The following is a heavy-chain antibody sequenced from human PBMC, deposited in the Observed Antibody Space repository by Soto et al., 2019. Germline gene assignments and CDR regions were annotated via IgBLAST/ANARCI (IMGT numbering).Heavy chain of an antibody. J-gene: IGHJ4*02. CDR3: AKAGSGSYFPFVDY. V-gene: IGHV3-23*01. CDR2: ISGSGGST. Sequence: GGSLRLSCAASGFTFSSYAMSWVRQAPGKGLEWVSAISGSGGSTYYADSVKGRFTISRDNSKNTLYLQMNSLRAEDTAVYYCAKAGSGSYFPFVDYWGQGTLVTVSS. D-gene: IGHD1-26*01. CDR1: GFTFSSYA.